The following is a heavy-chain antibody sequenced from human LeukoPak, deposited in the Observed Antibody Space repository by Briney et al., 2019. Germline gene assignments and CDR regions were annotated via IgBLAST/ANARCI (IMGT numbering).Heavy chain of an antibody. CDR2: ISGSGGST. J-gene: IGHJ3*02. V-gene: IGHV3-23*01. CDR3: AKDGGITMIVLSLGDDAFDI. CDR1: GFTFSSYA. D-gene: IGHD3-22*01. Sequence: QTGGSLRLSCAASGFTFSSYAMSWVRQAPGKGLEWVSAISGSGGSTYYADSVKGRFAISRDNSKNTLYLKMNSLRAEDTAVYYCAKDGGITMIVLSLGDDAFDIWGQGTMVTVSS.